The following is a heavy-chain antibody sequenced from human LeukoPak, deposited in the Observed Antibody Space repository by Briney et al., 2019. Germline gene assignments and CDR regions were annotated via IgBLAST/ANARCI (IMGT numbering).Heavy chain of an antibody. V-gene: IGHV1-46*01. D-gene: IGHD5-12*01. CDR3: ARTYIVATSNFDY. Sequence: ASVKVSCKAFGYSFTSYYIHWVRQATGQGLEWMGIINPSGGTTTYAQKFQGRFTMTRDTPTSTVYMELSSLRSEDTAVYYCARTYIVATSNFDYWGQGTLVTVSS. J-gene: IGHJ4*02. CDR1: GYSFTSYY. CDR2: INPSGGTT.